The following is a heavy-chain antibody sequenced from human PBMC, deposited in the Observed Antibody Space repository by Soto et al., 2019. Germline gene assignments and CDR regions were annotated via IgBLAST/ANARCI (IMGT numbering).Heavy chain of an antibody. CDR2: IFPRDSDT. Sequence: GESLKISCKGSGYSFSNYWIGWVRQMPGKGLEWMGIIFPRDSDTRYSPSFQGQVTISADKSISTAYLQWSSLKASDTAMYYCARIMVRGVITYSRDYHGMDVWGQGTTVTVS. D-gene: IGHD3-10*01. CDR1: GYSFSNYW. J-gene: IGHJ6*02. CDR3: ARIMVRGVITYSRDYHGMDV. V-gene: IGHV5-51*01.